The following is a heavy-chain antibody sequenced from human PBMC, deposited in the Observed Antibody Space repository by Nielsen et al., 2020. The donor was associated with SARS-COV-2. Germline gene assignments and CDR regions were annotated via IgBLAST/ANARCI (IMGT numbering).Heavy chain of an antibody. CDR3: ARDRGGKTTGNWFDP. CDR1: GGTFSSTF. D-gene: IGHD4-17*01. V-gene: IGHV1-2*06. Sequence: ASVKVSCKAFGGTFSSTFAITWVRQAPGQGLEWMGRINPNSGGTNYAQKFQGRVTMTRDTSISTAYMELSRLRSDDTAVYYCARDRGGKTTGNWFDPWGQGTLVTVSS. CDR2: INPNSGGT. J-gene: IGHJ5*02.